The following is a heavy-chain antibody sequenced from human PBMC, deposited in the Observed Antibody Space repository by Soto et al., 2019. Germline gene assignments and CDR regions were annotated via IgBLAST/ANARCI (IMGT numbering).Heavy chain of an antibody. CDR1: GFTFSDSY. V-gene: IGHV3-11*05. Sequence: PGGSLRLSCAASGFTFSDSYMSWIRQAPGKGLEWISYISSSSSPTNYAAPVKGRFSISRDNAKNSVYLQMNSLRPEDTAVYYCAKAPTGRLWAPSWFDPWGQGTLVTVSS. J-gene: IGHJ5*02. CDR2: ISSSSSPT. CDR3: AKAPTGRLWAPSWFDP. D-gene: IGHD3-16*01.